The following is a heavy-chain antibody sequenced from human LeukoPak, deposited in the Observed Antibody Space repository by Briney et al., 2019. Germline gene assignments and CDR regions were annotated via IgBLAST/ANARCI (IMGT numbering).Heavy chain of an antibody. J-gene: IGHJ4*02. V-gene: IGHV3-23*01. CDR3: AKDSGYSYGLYYFDY. D-gene: IGHD5-18*01. CDR1: GFTFSDYY. CDR2: ISGSGGST. Sequence: GGSLRLSCAASGFTFSDYYMSWFRQAPGKGLEWVSAISGSGGSTYYADSVKGRFTISRDNSKNTLYLQMNSLRAEDTAVYYCAKDSGYSYGLYYFDYWGQGTLVTVSS.